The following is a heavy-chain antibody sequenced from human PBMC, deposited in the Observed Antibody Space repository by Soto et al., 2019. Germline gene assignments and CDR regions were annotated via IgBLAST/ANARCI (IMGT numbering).Heavy chain of an antibody. CDR1: GGSISSGGYY. Sequence: QVQLQESGPGLVKPSQTLSLTCTVSGGSISSGGYYWSWIRQHPGKGLEWIGYIYYSGSTYYNPCLKSRVTISVDTAKNQFSLKLSSVTAADTAVYYCARDRPPSYDFWSGPKGGSAFDIWGQGTMVTVSS. CDR3: ARDRPPSYDFWSGPKGGSAFDI. D-gene: IGHD3-3*01. CDR2: IYYSGST. J-gene: IGHJ3*02. V-gene: IGHV4-31*03.